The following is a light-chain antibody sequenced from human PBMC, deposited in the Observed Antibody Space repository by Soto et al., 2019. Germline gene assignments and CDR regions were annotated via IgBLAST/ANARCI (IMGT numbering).Light chain of an antibody. Sequence: DIQMTQSPSSLPASVGDRISITCRASQSISSYLSWYQQKPGKAPKLLIYGASNLKSGVSSRFSGSRSETGVILTSSSLQPDDFAAYDCKQSYTAPRTFGRGTKLEIK. CDR2: GAS. CDR1: QSISSY. CDR3: KQSYTAPRT. V-gene: IGKV1-39*01. J-gene: IGKJ2*01.